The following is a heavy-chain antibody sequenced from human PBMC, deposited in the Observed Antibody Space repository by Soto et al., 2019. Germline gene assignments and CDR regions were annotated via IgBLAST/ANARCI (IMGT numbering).Heavy chain of an antibody. J-gene: IGHJ6*02. Sequence: GGSLRLSCTASGFTFSSYGMHWVRQAPGKGLEWVAVIAYDGSNKYHADSVKGRFTISRDNSKNTLYLQMNSLRAEDTAVFYCAKDQYGAPLSHSYYGMDVWGQGTTVTVSS. CDR3: AKDQYGAPLSHSYYGMDV. CDR1: GFTFSSYG. V-gene: IGHV3-30*18. D-gene: IGHD4-17*01. CDR2: IAYDGSNK.